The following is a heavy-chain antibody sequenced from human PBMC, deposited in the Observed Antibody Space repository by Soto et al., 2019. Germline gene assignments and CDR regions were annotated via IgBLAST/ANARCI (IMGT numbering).Heavy chain of an antibody. J-gene: IGHJ4*02. CDR1: GGSISSSSYY. D-gene: IGHD2-21*02. Sequence: ASETLSLTCTVSGGSISSSSYYWGWIRQPPGKGLVCIWSIYYSGSAYYNPSLKSRVTISVDTSNNQFSLKLSSVTAADTAVYYCARHQKEHIVVVTAIDYWGQGTLVTVSS. V-gene: IGHV4-39*01. CDR2: IYYSGSA. CDR3: ARHQKEHIVVVTAIDY.